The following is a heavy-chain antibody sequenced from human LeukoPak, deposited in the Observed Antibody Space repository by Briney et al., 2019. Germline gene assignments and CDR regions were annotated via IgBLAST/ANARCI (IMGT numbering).Heavy chain of an antibody. Sequence: SVKVSCKASGGTFSSYAISWVRQAPGQGLEWMGGIIPIFGTANYAQKFQGRVTITADESTSTAYMELSSLRSEDTAVYYCARGLGITMVRGVIRPPNWFDPWGQGTLVTVSS. CDR1: GGTFSSYA. CDR2: IIPIFGTA. CDR3: ARGLGITMVRGVIRPPNWFDP. V-gene: IGHV1-69*13. J-gene: IGHJ5*02. D-gene: IGHD3-10*01.